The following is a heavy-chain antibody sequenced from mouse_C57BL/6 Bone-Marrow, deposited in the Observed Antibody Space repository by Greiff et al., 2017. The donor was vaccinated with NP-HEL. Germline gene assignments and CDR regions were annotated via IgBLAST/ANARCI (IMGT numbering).Heavy chain of an antibody. CDR1: GYTFTSYG. V-gene: IGHV1-81*01. Sequence: QVQLQQSGAELARPGASVKLSCKASGYTFTSYGISWVKQRTGQGLEWIGEIYPRSGNTYYNEKFKGKATLTEDKSSSTAYMELRSLTSEDSAVYFCARQGYFYYAMDYWGQGTSVTVSS. CDR2: IYPRSGNT. CDR3: ARQGYFYYAMDY. J-gene: IGHJ4*01. D-gene: IGHD3-1*01.